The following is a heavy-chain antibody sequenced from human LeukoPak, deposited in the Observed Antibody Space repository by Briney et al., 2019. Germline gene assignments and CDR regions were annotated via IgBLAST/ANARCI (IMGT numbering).Heavy chain of an antibody. CDR3: ARDLLGDGRLLDI. CDR1: GGSTTSYY. CDR2: IYYTGST. Sequence: SETLSLTCTVSGGSTTSYYWSWIRQPPGKRLEWIGYIYYTGSTNYNPSLKSRVTMSLDTSKNQFSLKLTSVNATDTAVYYCARDLLGDGRLLDIWGQGRMVTVSS. V-gene: IGHV4-59*01. J-gene: IGHJ3*02. D-gene: IGHD5-24*01.